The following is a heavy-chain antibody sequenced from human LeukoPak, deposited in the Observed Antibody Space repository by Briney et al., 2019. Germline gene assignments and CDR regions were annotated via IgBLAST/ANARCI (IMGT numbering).Heavy chain of an antibody. D-gene: IGHD6-13*01. CDR2: ISSGSSTI. CDR1: GFTFSSYS. CDR3: ARGGGAGSWYADY. V-gene: IGHV3-48*02. Sequence: GGSLRLSCAASGFTFSSYSLNWVHQAPRKGLDWVAHISSGSSTILYADSVKGRFTISRDNAKNSLHLQMNSLRDEDTSVYYCARGGGAGSWYADYWGQGTLVTVSS. J-gene: IGHJ4*02.